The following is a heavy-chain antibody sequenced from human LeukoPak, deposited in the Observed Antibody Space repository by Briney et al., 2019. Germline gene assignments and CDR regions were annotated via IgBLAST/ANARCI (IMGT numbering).Heavy chain of an antibody. CDR1: GFTFSNYA. J-gene: IGHJ4*02. Sequence: PGGSLRLSCAASGFTFSNYAMSWVRQAPGKGLEWVSGISGTGTSTYYAESVKGRFTVSRDNAKNSLYLQMKSLRDEDTAVYYCARYGSGTSYITNYFDYWGQGTLVTVSS. CDR2: ISGTGTST. CDR3: ARYGSGTSYITNYFDY. V-gene: IGHV3-23*01. D-gene: IGHD3-10*01.